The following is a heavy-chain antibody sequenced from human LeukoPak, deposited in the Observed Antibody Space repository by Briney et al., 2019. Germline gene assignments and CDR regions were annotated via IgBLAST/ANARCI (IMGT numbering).Heavy chain of an antibody. CDR3: ARQEVTIFGVVITGVY. J-gene: IGHJ4*02. CDR1: GYRFTSYW. Sequence: GESLKISCKGSGYRFTSYWIGWVRQMPGKGLEWMGIIYPGDSDTRYSPSFQGQVTISADKSISTAYLQWSSLKASDTAMYYCARQEVTIFGVVITGVYWGQGTLVTVSS. CDR2: IYPGDSDT. D-gene: IGHD3-3*01. V-gene: IGHV5-51*01.